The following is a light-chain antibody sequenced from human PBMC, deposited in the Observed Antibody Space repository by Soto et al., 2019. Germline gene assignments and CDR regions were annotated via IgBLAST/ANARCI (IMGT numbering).Light chain of an antibody. CDR2: GAS. CDR1: QSVSSN. CDR3: QQYDNWPPIT. J-gene: IGKJ5*01. V-gene: IGKV3-15*01. Sequence: ERVMTQSPATLSVSPGERATLSCRASQSVSSNLAWYQQKPGQAPRLLIYGASTRATGIPARFSGSGAGTEFTLTISSLQSEDFAVYYCQQYDNWPPITFGQGTRLEIK.